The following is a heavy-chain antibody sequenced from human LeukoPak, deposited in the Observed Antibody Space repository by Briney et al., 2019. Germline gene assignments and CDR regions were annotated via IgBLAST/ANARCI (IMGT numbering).Heavy chain of an antibody. CDR2: ISSSGNTI. D-gene: IGHD1-26*01. Sequence: GGSLRLSCAASGFTFSDYCMSWIRQAPGKGLQWVAHISSSGNTIYYADSVKGRFTISRDNAKNSLYLQMTGLRAEDTAVYYCARDPLVGATFGWFDPWGQGTLVTVSS. J-gene: IGHJ5*02. V-gene: IGHV3-11*01. CDR3: ARDPLVGATFGWFDP. CDR1: GFTFSDYC.